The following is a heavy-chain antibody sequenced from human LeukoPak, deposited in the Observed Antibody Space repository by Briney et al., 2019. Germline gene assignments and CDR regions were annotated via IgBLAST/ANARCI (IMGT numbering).Heavy chain of an antibody. CDR1: GFTVSSNY. CDR3: ARGGTELVIPTY. Sequence: TGGSLRLSCAASGFTVSSNYMSWVRQAPGKGLEWVANIKQDGSEKYYVDSVKGRFTISRDNAKNSLYLQMNSLGAEDTAVYYCARGGTELVIPTYWGQGILVTVSS. J-gene: IGHJ4*02. V-gene: IGHV3-7*01. CDR2: IKQDGSEK. D-gene: IGHD3-22*01.